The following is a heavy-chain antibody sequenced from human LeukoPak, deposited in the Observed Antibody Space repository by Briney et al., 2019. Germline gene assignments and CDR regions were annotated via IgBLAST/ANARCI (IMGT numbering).Heavy chain of an antibody. D-gene: IGHD3-22*01. Sequence: GGSLRLSCAASGFTFSSYAMSWVRQAPGKGLEWVSAISGSGDNTYYADSMKGRFTISRDNSKNTLSLQMNSLRAEDTPVYYCAKASYYYDSSDRFDYWGQGTLVTVSS. J-gene: IGHJ4*02. CDR1: GFTFSSYA. V-gene: IGHV3-23*01. CDR3: AKASYYYDSSDRFDY. CDR2: ISGSGDNT.